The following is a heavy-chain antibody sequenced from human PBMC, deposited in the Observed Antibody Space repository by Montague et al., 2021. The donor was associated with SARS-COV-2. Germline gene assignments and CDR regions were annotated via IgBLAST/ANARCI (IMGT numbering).Heavy chain of an antibody. J-gene: IGHJ6*02. Sequence: CAISGDSVSSNSAVWNWVRQSPSRGLEWLGRTYYRSKWYNDYAVSVRGRVTINPDTSKNQFSLQLNSVTPEDTAIYYCTSGREGNYNVMDVWGQGTTVTASS. CDR3: TSGREGNYNVMDV. V-gene: IGHV6-1*01. CDR1: GDSVSSNSAV. D-gene: IGHD1-1*01. CDR2: TYYRSKWYN.